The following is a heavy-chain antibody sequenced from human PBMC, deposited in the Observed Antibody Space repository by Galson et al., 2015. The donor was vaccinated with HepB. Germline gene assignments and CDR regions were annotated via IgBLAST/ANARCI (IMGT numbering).Heavy chain of an antibody. CDR2: IENDGSET. D-gene: IGHD1-7*01. Sequence: SLRLSCAASGFTLRSHWMHWVRQAPGKGLMWVSRIENDGSETSYADSVKGRFTISRDNGKNTLYLQMNSLRVEDTALYFCARIPGTYRLDVWGQGTLVTVSS. CDR1: GFTLRSHW. J-gene: IGHJ4*02. V-gene: IGHV3-74*01. CDR3: ARIPGTYRLDV.